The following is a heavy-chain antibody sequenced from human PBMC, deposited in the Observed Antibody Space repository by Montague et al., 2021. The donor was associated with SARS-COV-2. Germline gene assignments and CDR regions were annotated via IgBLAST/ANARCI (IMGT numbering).Heavy chain of an antibody. J-gene: IGHJ6*03. V-gene: IGHV4-34*01. Sequence: SETLSLTCAVHGGSFSGYYRNWIRQPPGKGLEWIGEINHGGSTNYNPSLKNRFTISADTSKNPFSLKLASVAATDTAVYYCARPRDGVVPSPILGIGPYFTYYYMDVWGKGTTVTVS. CDR3: ARPRDGVVPSPILGIGPYFTYYYMDV. CDR2: INHGGST. CDR1: GGSFSGYY. D-gene: IGHD2-15*01.